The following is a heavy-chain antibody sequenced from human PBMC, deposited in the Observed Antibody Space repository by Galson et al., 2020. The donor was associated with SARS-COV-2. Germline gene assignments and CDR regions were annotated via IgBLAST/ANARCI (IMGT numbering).Heavy chain of an antibody. Sequence: GESLKISCAASGFTFSSYAMSWVRQAPGKGLEWVSAISGSGGSTYYADSVKGRFTISRDNSKNTLYLQMNSLRAEDTAVYYCAKTLCGGDCYAFDYWGQGTLVTVSS. J-gene: IGHJ4*02. CDR3: AKTLCGGDCYAFDY. CDR2: ISGSGGST. CDR1: GFTFSSYA. D-gene: IGHD2-21*01. V-gene: IGHV3-23*01.